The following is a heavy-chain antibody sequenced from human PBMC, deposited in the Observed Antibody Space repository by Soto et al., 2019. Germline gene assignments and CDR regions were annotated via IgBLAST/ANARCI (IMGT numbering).Heavy chain of an antibody. J-gene: IGHJ6*03. CDR3: AKRRYCSGVTCFSYYMDV. Sequence: GGSLRLSCAASGFTFSSYAMSWVRQAPGKGLEWVSTMSGSGDSTYYADPVKGRFTISRDNSRNTLYLQMNSLRAEDTAVYYCAKRRYCSGVTCFSYYMDVWGIGTTVTVSS. CDR2: MSGSGDST. CDR1: GFTFSSYA. V-gene: IGHV3-23*01. D-gene: IGHD2-15*01.